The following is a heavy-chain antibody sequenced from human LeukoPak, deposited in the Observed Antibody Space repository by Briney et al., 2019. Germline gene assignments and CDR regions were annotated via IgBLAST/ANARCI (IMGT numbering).Heavy chain of an antibody. CDR2: ISAYNGNT. D-gene: IGHD6-19*01. CDR3: ARDQWLVNPLDY. Sequence: AAVKVSCKASGYTFTSYGISWVRQAPGQGLERMGWISAYNGNTNYAQKLQGRVTMTTDTSTSTAYMELRSLRSDDTAVYYCARDQWLVNPLDYWGQGTLVTVSS. J-gene: IGHJ4*02. V-gene: IGHV1-18*01. CDR1: GYTFTSYG.